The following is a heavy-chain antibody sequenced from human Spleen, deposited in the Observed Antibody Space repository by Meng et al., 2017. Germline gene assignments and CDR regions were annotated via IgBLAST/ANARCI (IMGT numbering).Heavy chain of an antibody. V-gene: IGHV3-23*01. D-gene: IGHD2-15*01. CDR1: GFIVSSNY. CDR2: ISGSGGST. Sequence: GGSLRLSCAASGFIVSSNYMTWVRQAPGKGLEWVSAISGSGGSTYYADSVKGRFTISRDNSKNTLYLQMNSLRAEDTAIYYCARDPYYCSGGSCYHEYYYYYGMDVWGQGTTVTVSS. J-gene: IGHJ6*02. CDR3: ARDPYYCSGGSCYHEYYYYYGMDV.